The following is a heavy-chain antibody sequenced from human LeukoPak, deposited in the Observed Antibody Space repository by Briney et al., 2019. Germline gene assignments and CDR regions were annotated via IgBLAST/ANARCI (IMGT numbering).Heavy chain of an antibody. CDR2: INTNTGNP. V-gene: IGHV7-4-1*02. CDR1: GYTFTSYA. D-gene: IGHD6-6*01. CDR3: ARDRYSSSSEWFDP. J-gene: IGHJ5*02. Sequence: ASVKVSCKASGYTFTSYAMNWVRQAPGQGLEWMGWINTNTGNPTYAQGFTGRFVFSLDASVSTAYLQISSLKAEDTAVYYCARDRYSSSSEWFDPWGQGTLVTVSS.